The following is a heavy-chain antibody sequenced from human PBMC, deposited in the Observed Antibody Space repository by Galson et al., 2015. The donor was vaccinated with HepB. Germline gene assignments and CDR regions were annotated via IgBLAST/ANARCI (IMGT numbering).Heavy chain of an antibody. CDR3: ARLRLQQLVTMEFYVDS. CDR2: IFPSDSDT. CDR1: GYRFTSYW. Sequence: SGAEVKKPGESLKISCQGSGYRFTSYWIAWVRQMPGQGLEWMGIIFPSDSDTRYSPSFHGQITISVDKSISTAYRQWSSLKATDSGISYCARLRLQQLVTMEFYVDSWGQGTLITVSS. J-gene: IGHJ4*02. V-gene: IGHV5-51*01. D-gene: IGHD6-13*01.